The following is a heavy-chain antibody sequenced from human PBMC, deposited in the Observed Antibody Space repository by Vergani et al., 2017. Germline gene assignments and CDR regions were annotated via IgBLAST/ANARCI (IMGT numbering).Heavy chain of an antibody. J-gene: IGHJ6*02. CDR1: GYTFTSYY. CDR2: INPSGGST. D-gene: IGHD3-10*01. V-gene: IGHV1-46*01. Sequence: QVQPVQSGAEVKKPGASVKDSCKASGYTFTSYYMHWVRPAPGQGLEWMGIINPSGGSTSYAQKFQGRGTMTRETSTSTVYMELSSLRSEDTAVYYCAKLWFGVLCPLGMDVWGQGTTVTVSS. CDR3: AKLWFGVLCPLGMDV.